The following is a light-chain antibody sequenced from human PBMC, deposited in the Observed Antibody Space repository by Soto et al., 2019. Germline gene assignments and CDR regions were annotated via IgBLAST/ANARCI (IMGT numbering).Light chain of an antibody. CDR2: EVS. J-gene: IGLJ1*01. CDR3: SSYAVSNNLDV. Sequence: QSVLTQPPSASGSPGQSVTISCTGTSSDVGGYNYVSWYQQHPGKAPKLMIYEVSERPSGVPDRVSGSKSGNTASLTVSGLQAEDGADYFCSSYAVSNNLDVLGAGTKVTVL. V-gene: IGLV2-8*01. CDR1: SSDVGGYNY.